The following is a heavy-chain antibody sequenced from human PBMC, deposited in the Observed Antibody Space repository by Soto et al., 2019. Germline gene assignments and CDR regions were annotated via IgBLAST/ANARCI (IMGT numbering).Heavy chain of an antibody. CDR2: IHYSGST. J-gene: IGHJ4*02. V-gene: IGHV4-39*01. CDR3: ARHPRQGHLDSFDY. CDR1: GGSISSSSSY. Sequence: QLQLQESGPGLVKPSESLFLSCTVSGGSISSSSSYWGWIRQPPGKGLEWIGSIHYSGSTYYNPSLKSRVTISVDTSKNQFSLKLNSVTAAETAVYYCARHPRQGHLDSFDYWGQGTLVTVSS.